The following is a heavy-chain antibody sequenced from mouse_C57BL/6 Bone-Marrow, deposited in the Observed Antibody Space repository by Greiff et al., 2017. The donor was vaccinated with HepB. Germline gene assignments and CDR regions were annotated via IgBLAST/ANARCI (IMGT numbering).Heavy chain of an antibody. Sequence: EVKLVESGGGLVQPKGSLKLSCAASGFSFNTYAMNWVRQAPGKGLEWVARIRSKSNNYATYYADSVKDRFTISRDDSESMLYLQMNNLKTEDTAMYYCVSVITTVVARAMDYWGQGTSVTVSS. CDR3: VSVITTVVARAMDY. J-gene: IGHJ4*01. CDR1: GFSFNTYA. D-gene: IGHD1-1*01. CDR2: IRSKSNNYAT. V-gene: IGHV10-1*01.